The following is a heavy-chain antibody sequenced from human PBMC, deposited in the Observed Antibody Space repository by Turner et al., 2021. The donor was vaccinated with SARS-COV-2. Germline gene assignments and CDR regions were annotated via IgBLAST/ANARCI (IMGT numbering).Heavy chain of an antibody. Sequence: EVQLVESGGGLVKPGGSLRLSCAASAFTFSSYSMTWVRQAPGKGLEWVSSISSSSSYIYYADSLKGRFTISRDNAKNSLYLQMNSLRAEDTAVYYCARDQGRLLFRDYYYYGMDVWGQGTTVTVSS. CDR2: ISSSSSYI. V-gene: IGHV3-21*01. D-gene: IGHD3-3*01. J-gene: IGHJ6*02. CDR3: ARDQGRLLFRDYYYYGMDV. CDR1: AFTFSSYS.